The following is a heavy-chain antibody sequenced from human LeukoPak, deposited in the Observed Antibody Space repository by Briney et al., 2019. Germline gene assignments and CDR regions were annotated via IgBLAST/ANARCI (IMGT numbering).Heavy chain of an antibody. CDR2: ISGSGGST. V-gene: IGHV3-23*01. Sequence: PGGSLRLSCAASGFTFSSYAMSWVRQAPGKGLEWVSAISGSGGSTYYADSVKGRFTISRDNSENTLYLQMNSLRAEDTAVYYCAKADSSGWYIAYFDYWGQGTLVTVSS. CDR3: AKADSSGWYIAYFDY. D-gene: IGHD6-19*01. J-gene: IGHJ4*02. CDR1: GFTFSSYA.